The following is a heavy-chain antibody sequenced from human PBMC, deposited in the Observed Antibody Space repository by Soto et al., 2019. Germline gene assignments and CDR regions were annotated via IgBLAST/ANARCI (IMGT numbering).Heavy chain of an antibody. V-gene: IGHV1-8*01. CDR1: GYTFTSYD. D-gene: IGHD2-2*01. Sequence: ASVKVSCKASGYTFTSYDINWVRQATGQGLEWMGWMNPNSGNTGYAQKFQGGVTMTRNTSISTAYMELSSLRSEDTAVYYCARALGYCSSTSCYRVENWFDPWG. J-gene: IGHJ5*02. CDR2: MNPNSGNT. CDR3: ARALGYCSSTSCYRVENWFDP.